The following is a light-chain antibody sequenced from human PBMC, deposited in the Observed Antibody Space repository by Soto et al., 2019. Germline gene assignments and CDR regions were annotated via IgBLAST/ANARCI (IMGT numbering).Light chain of an antibody. V-gene: IGKV2-28*01. Sequence: EIVMTQSPLSLPVTPGDPASISCRSSQSLLHSNGYNYLNWYLQKPGQSPQLLIYLCSNRASGVPDRFSGSGSGTDFTLKISRVEAEDVGVYYCMQALQTPITFGQGTRLEI. CDR2: LCS. CDR3: MQALQTPIT. J-gene: IGKJ5*01. CDR1: QSLLHSNGYNY.